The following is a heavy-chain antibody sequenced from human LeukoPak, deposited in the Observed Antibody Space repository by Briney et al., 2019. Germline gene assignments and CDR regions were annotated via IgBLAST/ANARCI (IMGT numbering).Heavy chain of an antibody. D-gene: IGHD3-10*01. V-gene: IGHV4-34*01. J-gene: IGHJ4*02. CDR3: ATGSLLWFGEPLDY. CDR1: GGSFSGYY. Sequence: SETLSLTCAVYGGSFSGYYWSWIRQPPGKRLEWIGEINHSGSTNYNPSLKSRVTISVDTSKNQFSLKLSSVTAADTAVYYCATGSLLWFGEPLDYWGQGTLVTVSS. CDR2: INHSGST.